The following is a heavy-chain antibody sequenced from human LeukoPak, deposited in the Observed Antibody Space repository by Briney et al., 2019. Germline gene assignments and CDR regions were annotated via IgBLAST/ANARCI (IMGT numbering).Heavy chain of an antibody. J-gene: IGHJ4*02. Sequence: SETLSLTCTVSGYSISSGYYWGWIRQPPGKGLEWIGSIYHSGSTYYNPSLKSRVTISVDTSKNQFSLKLSSVTAADTAVYYCARDIGLLWSDYWGQGTLVTVSS. CDR3: ARDIGLLWSDY. CDR2: IYHSGST. CDR1: GYSISSGYY. V-gene: IGHV4-38-2*02. D-gene: IGHD2-15*01.